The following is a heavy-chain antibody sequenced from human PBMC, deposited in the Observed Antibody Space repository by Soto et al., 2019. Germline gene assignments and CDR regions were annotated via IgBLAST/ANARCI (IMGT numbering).Heavy chain of an antibody. V-gene: IGHV4-59*02. D-gene: IGHD5-18*01. CDR2: MYYRGTT. J-gene: IGHJ5*02. CDR3: ATTGGYSFGDMGVDP. CDR1: DGCGTRYY. Sequence: LSLTCSVADGCGTRYYGSWIRQPPGKGLEWIGYMYYRGTTKYNPSLQSRVTISVDTSKNQFSLKLSSVTAADTAVYYCATTGGYSFGDMGVDPWGQGTLVTVSS.